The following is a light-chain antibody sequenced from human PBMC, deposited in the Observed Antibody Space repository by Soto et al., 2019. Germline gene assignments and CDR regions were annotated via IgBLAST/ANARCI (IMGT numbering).Light chain of an antibody. J-gene: IGKJ1*01. CDR2: GAS. CDR3: QQYGGPVPWT. V-gene: IGKV3-20*01. CDR1: QSVSNNY. Sequence: EIVLTQSPGTLSLSPGERATLSCRASQSVSNNYLAWYQQKPGQAPRLLIYGASTRATGIPDRFTGSGSGTDFTLTITRVEPEDFAVYYCQQYGGPVPWTFGQGTKVDI.